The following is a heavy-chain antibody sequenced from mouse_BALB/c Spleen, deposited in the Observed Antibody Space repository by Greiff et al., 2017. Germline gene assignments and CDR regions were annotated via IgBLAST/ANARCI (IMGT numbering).Heavy chain of an antibody. D-gene: IGHD2-4*01. J-gene: IGHJ4*01. Sequence: VQLKQSGAELVKPGASVKLSCTASGFNIKDTYMHWVKQRPEQGLEWIGRTDPANGNTKYDPKFQGKATITADTSSNTAYLQLSSLTSEDTAVYYCAREVSTMITTRSMDYWGQGTSVTVSS. CDR2: TDPANGNT. CDR3: AREVSTMITTRSMDY. CDR1: GFNIKDTY. V-gene: IGHV14-3*02.